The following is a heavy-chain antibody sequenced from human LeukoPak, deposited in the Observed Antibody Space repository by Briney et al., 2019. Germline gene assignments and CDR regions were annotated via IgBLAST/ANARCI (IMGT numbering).Heavy chain of an antibody. D-gene: IGHD3-3*01. V-gene: IGHV3-74*01. CDR1: GFTFSSYW. Sequence: GGSLRLSCAASGFTFSSYWMHWVRQAPGKGLVWVSCINSDGSSTSYADSVKGRFTISRDNAKNTLYLQMNSLRAEDTAVYYCARAQYYDFWSGYPPIDYWGQGALVTVSS. CDR3: ARAQYYDFWSGYPPIDY. J-gene: IGHJ4*02. CDR2: INSDGSST.